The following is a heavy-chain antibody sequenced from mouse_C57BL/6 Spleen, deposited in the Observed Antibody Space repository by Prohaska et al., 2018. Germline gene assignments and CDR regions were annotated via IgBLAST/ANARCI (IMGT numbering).Heavy chain of an antibody. J-gene: IGHJ4*01. CDR3: ARRSNDDYYYAMDY. Sequence: QVQLQQPGAELVMPGASVKLSCKASGYTFTSYWMHWVKPRPGQGLEWIGEIYPSYSYTNYNQKFKGKATLTVDKSASTAYMQLSSLTSEDSAVYYCARRSNDDYYYAMDYWGQGTSVTVSS. CDR2: IYPSYSYT. CDR1: GYTFTSYW. D-gene: IGHD2-12*01. V-gene: IGHV1-69*01.